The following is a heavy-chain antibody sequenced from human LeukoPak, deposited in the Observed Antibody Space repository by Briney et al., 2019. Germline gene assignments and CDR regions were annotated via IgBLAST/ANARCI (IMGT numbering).Heavy chain of an antibody. D-gene: IGHD6-13*01. CDR2: ISYDGSNK. CDR3: ARAPYSSSWRFDY. Sequence: GGSLRLSCAASGFTFSSYAMHWVRQAPGKGLEWVAVISYDGSNKYYADSAKGRFTISRDNSKNTLYLQMNSLRAEDTAVYYCARAPYSSSWRFDYWGQGTLVTVSS. CDR1: GFTFSSYA. V-gene: IGHV3-30-3*01. J-gene: IGHJ4*02.